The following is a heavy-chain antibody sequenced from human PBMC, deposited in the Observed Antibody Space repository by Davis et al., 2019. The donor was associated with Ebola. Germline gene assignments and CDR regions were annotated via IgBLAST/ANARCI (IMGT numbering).Heavy chain of an antibody. CDR2: IIPIFGTT. CDR1: GGTFSSYA. CDR3: ARGDHGDYYYYGMDV. Sequence: SVKVSCKASGGTFSSYAISWVRQAPGQGLGWMGGIIPIFGTTNYAQKFQGRVTITADESTSTAYMELSSLRSEDTAVYYCARGDHGDYYYYGMDVWGQGTTVTVSS. J-gene: IGHJ6*02. D-gene: IGHD4-17*01. V-gene: IGHV1-69*13.